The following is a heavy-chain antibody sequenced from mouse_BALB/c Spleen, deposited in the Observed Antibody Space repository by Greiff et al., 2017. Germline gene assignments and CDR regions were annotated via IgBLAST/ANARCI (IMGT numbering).Heavy chain of an antibody. Sequence: QVQLQQSGAELAKPGASVKMSCKASGYTFTSYWMHWVKQRPGQGLEWIGYINPSTGYTEYNQKFKDKATLTADKSSSTAYMQLSSLTSEDSAVYYCASPITTVPAWFAYWGQGTLVTVSA. D-gene: IGHD1-1*01. CDR2: INPSTGYT. CDR3: ASPITTVPAWFAY. CDR1: GYTFTSYW. J-gene: IGHJ3*01. V-gene: IGHV1-7*01.